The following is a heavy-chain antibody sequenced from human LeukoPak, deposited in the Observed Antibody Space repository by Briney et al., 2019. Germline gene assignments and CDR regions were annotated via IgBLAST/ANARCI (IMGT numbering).Heavy chain of an antibody. J-gene: IGHJ4*02. CDR3: ARGPPNGHDDSSGYYVPACFEN. V-gene: IGHV4-61*02. D-gene: IGHD3-22*01. CDR1: GDSISSGDYY. Sequence: SQTLSLTCTVSGDSISSGDYYWSWIRQPAGKGLEWIGRISSSGSTNYNPSLKSRVTISVDTSKNQFSLKVRSVTAADTAVYYCARGPPNGHDDSSGYYVPACFENWGQGTLVTVSS. CDR2: ISSSGST.